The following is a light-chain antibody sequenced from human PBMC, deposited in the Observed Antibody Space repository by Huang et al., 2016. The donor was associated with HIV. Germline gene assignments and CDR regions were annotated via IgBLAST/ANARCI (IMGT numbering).Light chain of an antibody. CDR2: EAS. CDR1: QSVSSY. J-gene: IGKJ2*01. V-gene: IGKV3-11*01. CDR3: QQRSNWPPTYT. Sequence: EIVLTQSPATLSLSPGERATLSCRASQSVSSYLAWYQQKPGQAPRLLIYEASTRVPGIPAMFSSSGSGTDFTRTISRLEPKDFAVYYCQQRSNWPPTYTFGQGTKLEI.